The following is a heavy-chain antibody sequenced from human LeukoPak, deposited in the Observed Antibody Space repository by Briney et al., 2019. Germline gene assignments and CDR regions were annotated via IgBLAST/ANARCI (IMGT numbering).Heavy chain of an antibody. Sequence: PGGSLRLSCVASAFTFSNCWMSWVRQTPGRGLEWVANINQDGGEKYYADSVKGRFTMSRDNAENSLYLQMNSLRAEDTAVYYCARNFDSWGQGTLVTVSS. CDR3: ARNFDS. D-gene: IGHD2/OR15-2a*01. CDR2: INQDGGEK. CDR1: AFTFSNCW. J-gene: IGHJ4*02. V-gene: IGHV3-7*01.